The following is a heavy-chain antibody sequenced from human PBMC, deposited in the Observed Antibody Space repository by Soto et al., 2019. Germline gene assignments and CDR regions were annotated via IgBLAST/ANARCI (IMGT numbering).Heavy chain of an antibody. V-gene: IGHV1-2*04. CDR2: INPNSGGT. CDR3: AREGIAAAGTTEHFDY. Sequence: ASVKVSCKASGHTFTGYYMHWVRQAPGQGLEWMGWINPNSGGTNYAQKFQGWVTMTRDTSISTAYMELSRLRSDDTAVYYCAREGIAAAGTTEHFDYWGQGTLVTVSS. D-gene: IGHD6-13*01. CDR1: GHTFTGYY. J-gene: IGHJ4*02.